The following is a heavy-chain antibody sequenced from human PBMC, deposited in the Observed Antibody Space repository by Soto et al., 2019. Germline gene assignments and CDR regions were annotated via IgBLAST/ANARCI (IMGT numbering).Heavy chain of an antibody. V-gene: IGHV4-31*03. CDR2: IYYSGST. D-gene: IGHD3-3*01. J-gene: IGHJ6*03. CDR3: ARGVRITIFGVVINGYYMDV. CDR1: GGSISSGGYY. Sequence: QVQLQESGPGLVKPSQTLSRTCTVSGGSISSGGYYWSWIRQHPGKGLEWIGYIYYSGSTYYNPSLKSRVTISVDTSKNQFSLKLSSVTAADSAVYYCARGVRITIFGVVINGYYMDVWGKGTTVTVSS.